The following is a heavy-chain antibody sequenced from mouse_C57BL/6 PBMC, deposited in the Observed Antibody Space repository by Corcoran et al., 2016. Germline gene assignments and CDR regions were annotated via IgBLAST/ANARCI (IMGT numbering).Heavy chain of an antibody. CDR1: GYTFTDYY. V-gene: IGHV1-26*01. Sequence: EVQLQQSGPELVKPGASVKISCKASGYTFTDYYMNWVKQSHGKSLEWIGDINTNNGGTSYNQKFKGKATLTVDKSSSTAYMELRSPTSEDSAVYYRARGGGYDVGYWGQGTTLTVSS. CDR3: ARGGGYDVGY. CDR2: INTNNGGT. D-gene: IGHD2-2*01. J-gene: IGHJ2*01.